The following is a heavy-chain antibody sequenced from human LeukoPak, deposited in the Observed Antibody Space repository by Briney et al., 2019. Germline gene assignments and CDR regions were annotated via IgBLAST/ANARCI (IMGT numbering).Heavy chain of an antibody. CDR2: ISSSSSTI. Sequence: GGSLRLSCAASGFTFSSYSMNWVRQAPGKGLEWVSYISSSSSTIYYADSVKGRFTISRDNAKNSLYLQMNSLRAEDTAVYYCASDALYSYCSSTSCYGPNDYWGQGTLVTVSS. J-gene: IGHJ4*02. CDR1: GFTFSSYS. CDR3: ASDALYSYCSSTSCYGPNDY. D-gene: IGHD2-2*01. V-gene: IGHV3-48*04.